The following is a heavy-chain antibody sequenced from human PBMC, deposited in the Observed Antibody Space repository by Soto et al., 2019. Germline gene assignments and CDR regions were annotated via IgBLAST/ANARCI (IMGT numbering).Heavy chain of an antibody. J-gene: IGHJ1*01. CDR1: GFAVSSYS. CDR2: MSLDGNSR. Sequence: QVQLVESGGGVVQPGTSLRLSCAASGFAVSSYSVHWVRQAPGKGLEWVAAMSLDGNSRYFADSVKGRFTISRDTAKNTWSLQLNSLGPEDSDVYHCTRGRSGIANNDCEHWGQGTQVIVSS. CDR3: TRGRSGIANNDCEH. D-gene: IGHD2-21*01. V-gene: IGHV3-30-3*01.